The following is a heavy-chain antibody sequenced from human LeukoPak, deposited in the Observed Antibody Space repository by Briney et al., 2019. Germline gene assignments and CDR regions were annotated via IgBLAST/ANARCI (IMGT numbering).Heavy chain of an antibody. Sequence: GGSLRLSCAASGFTFSSYAMSWVRQAPGKGLEWVAAINGRGDNTYYADFVKGRFTISRDNSKSTVYLQMNSLRTEDTAVYYCAKDRVSPGFNWFDPWGQGTLVTVSS. CDR2: INGRGDNT. V-gene: IGHV3-23*01. D-gene: IGHD2/OR15-2a*01. CDR3: AKDRVSPGFNWFDP. CDR1: GFTFSSYA. J-gene: IGHJ5*02.